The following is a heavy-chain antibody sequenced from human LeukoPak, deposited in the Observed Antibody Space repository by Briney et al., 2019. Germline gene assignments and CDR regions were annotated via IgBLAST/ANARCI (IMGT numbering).Heavy chain of an antibody. CDR3: ERAIVRTGYSWDFDY. CDR2: INPSDGTT. Sequence: ASVKVSCKASGYTFTSYYMHGVRQAPGQGLEWMGIINPSDGTTYYAQKFRGRVTMTRDTSTSTVYMDLSNLRSEDTAVYYCERAIVRTGYSWDFDYWGQGTLVTVSS. V-gene: IGHV1-46*01. J-gene: IGHJ4*02. CDR1: GYTFTSYY. D-gene: IGHD5-18*01.